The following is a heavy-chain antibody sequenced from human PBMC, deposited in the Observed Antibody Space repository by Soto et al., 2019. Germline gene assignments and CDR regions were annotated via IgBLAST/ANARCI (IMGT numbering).Heavy chain of an antibody. J-gene: IGHJ4*02. CDR3: ARDPNDIVVVVGATPGHYFDY. CDR2: ISAYNGNT. Sequence: QVQLVQSGAEVKKPGASVKVSCKASGYTFTSYGISWVRQAPGQALEWMGWISAYNGNTNYAQKLQGRVTMTTDPSPSTAYMELRSLRSDDTAVYYCARDPNDIVVVVGATPGHYFDYWGQGTLFTVSS. V-gene: IGHV1-18*01. CDR1: GYTFTSYG. D-gene: IGHD2-15*01.